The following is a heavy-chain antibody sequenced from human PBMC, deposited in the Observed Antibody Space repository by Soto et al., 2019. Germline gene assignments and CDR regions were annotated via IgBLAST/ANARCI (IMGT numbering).Heavy chain of an antibody. Sequence: SETLSLTCAVYGGSFSGYYWSWIRQPPGKGLEWIGEINHSGSTNYNPSLKSRVTISVDTSKNQFSLKLSSVTAADTAVYYCARQGIWGSYRYRVDYWGQGTLVTVSS. CDR1: GGSFSGYY. D-gene: IGHD3-16*02. CDR3: ARQGIWGSYRYRVDY. J-gene: IGHJ4*02. CDR2: INHSGST. V-gene: IGHV4-34*01.